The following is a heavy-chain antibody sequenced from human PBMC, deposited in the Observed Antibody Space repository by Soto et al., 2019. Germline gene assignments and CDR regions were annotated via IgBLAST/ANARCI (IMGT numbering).Heavy chain of an antibody. CDR3: GGGCFGVSRDY. Sequence: QLQLQESGSGLVKPSQTLSLTCAVSGGSISSGGYSWSWIRQPPGKGLEWIGYIYHSGSTYYDPSHKGRVTISVDRSKNQFSLKLSSLNAAGTAVYCCGGGCFGVSRDYWGQGTLVPVSS. CDR1: GGSISSGGYS. V-gene: IGHV4-30-2*01. D-gene: IGHD3-3*01. J-gene: IGHJ4*02. CDR2: IYHSGST.